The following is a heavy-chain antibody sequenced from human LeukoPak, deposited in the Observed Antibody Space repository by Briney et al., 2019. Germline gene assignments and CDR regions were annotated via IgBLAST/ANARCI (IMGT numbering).Heavy chain of an antibody. CDR2: INHSGST. D-gene: IGHD3-16*01. J-gene: IGHJ4*02. V-gene: IGHV4-34*01. Sequence: PSETLSLTCTVSGGSISSYYWSWIRQPPGKGLEWIGEINHSGSTNYNPSLKSRVTISVDTSKNQFSLKLSSVTAADTAVYYCARALGGSYYDYWGQGTLVTVSS. CDR3: ARALGGSYYDY. CDR1: GGSISSYY.